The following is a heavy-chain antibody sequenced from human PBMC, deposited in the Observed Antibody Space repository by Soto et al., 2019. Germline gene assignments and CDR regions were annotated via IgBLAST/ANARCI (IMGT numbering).Heavy chain of an antibody. CDR2: IIPIFGTA. D-gene: IGHD3-10*01. Sequence: SVKVSCKASGGTFSSYAISWVRQAPGQGLEWMGGIIPIFGTANYAQKFQGRVTVTADESTSTAYMELSSLRSEDTAVYYCANGGSGSYYGLIYYYGMDVWGQGTTVTVSS. CDR3: ANGGSGSYYGLIYYYGMDV. J-gene: IGHJ6*02. CDR1: GGTFSSYA. V-gene: IGHV1-69*13.